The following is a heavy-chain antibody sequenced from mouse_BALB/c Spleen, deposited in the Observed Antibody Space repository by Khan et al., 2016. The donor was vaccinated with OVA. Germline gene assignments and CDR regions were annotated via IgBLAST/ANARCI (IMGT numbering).Heavy chain of an antibody. J-gene: IGHJ4*01. CDR1: GFSLSRYN. CDR2: IWGGGGT. V-gene: IGHV2-6-4*01. CDR3: ARAYYRYDGYYAMDY. D-gene: IGHD2-14*01. Sequence: QVQLKQSGPGLVAPLQSLSITCTVSGFSLSRYNIHWVRQPPGKGLEWLGIIWGGGGTDYNSTLKSRLSISKDNSKSQVFLKMNSLQTDDSAMYYCARAYYRYDGYYAMDYWCQGTSVTVSS.